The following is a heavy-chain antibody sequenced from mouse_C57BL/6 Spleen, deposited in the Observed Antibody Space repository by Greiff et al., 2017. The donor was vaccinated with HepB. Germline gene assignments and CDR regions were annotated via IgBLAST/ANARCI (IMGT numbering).Heavy chain of an antibody. CDR2: INYDGSST. J-gene: IGHJ4*01. Sequence: EVHLVESEGGLVQPGSSMKLSCTASGFTFSDYYMAWVRQVPEKGLEWVANINYDGSSTYYLDSLKSRFIISRDNAKNILYLQMSSLKSEDTATYYCARDLIYYDYDVGAMDYWGQGTSVTVSS. D-gene: IGHD2-4*01. V-gene: IGHV5-16*01. CDR1: GFTFSDYY. CDR3: ARDLIYYDYDVGAMDY.